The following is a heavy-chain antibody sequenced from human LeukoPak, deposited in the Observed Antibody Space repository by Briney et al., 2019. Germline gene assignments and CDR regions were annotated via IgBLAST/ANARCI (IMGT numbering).Heavy chain of an antibody. D-gene: IGHD3-22*01. V-gene: IGHV1-69*02. CDR2: IIPILGIA. CDR1: GGTFSSYT. J-gene: IGHJ1*01. CDR3: ARPTPYDSSGYYYEYFQH. Sequence: ASEKVSCKASGGTFSSYTISWVRQAPGQGLEWMGRIIPILGIANYAQKFQGRVTITADKSTSTAYMELSSLRSEDTAVYYCARPTPYDSSGYYYEYFQHWGQGTLVTVSS.